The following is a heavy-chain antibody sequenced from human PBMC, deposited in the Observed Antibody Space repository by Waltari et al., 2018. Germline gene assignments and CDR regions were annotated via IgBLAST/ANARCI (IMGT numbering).Heavy chain of an antibody. Sequence: QVQLQESGPGLVKPSETLSLTCTVSGGSISSYYWSWIRQPPGKGLEWIGYIYYSGSTNYNPSRKSRVTISVDTSKNQFSLKLSSVTAADTAVYYCARGINYYGSGSYLDYWGQGTLVTVSS. CDR2: IYYSGST. D-gene: IGHD3-10*01. J-gene: IGHJ4*02. V-gene: IGHV4-59*01. CDR1: GGSISSYY. CDR3: ARGINYYGSGSYLDY.